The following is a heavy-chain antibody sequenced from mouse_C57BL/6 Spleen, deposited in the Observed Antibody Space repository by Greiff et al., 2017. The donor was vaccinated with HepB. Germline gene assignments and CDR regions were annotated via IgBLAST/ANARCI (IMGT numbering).Heavy chain of an antibody. J-gene: IGHJ2*01. D-gene: IGHD1-1*01. CDR3: ARDYGSSYPYYFDY. CDR2: INPNNGGT. Sequence: VHLKESGPELVKPGASVKMSCKASGYTFTDYNMHWVKQSHGKSLEWIGYINPNNGGTSYNQKFKGKATLTVNKSSSTAYMELRSLTSEDSAVYYCARDYGSSYPYYFDYWGQGTTLTVSS. CDR1: GYTFTDYN. V-gene: IGHV1-22*01.